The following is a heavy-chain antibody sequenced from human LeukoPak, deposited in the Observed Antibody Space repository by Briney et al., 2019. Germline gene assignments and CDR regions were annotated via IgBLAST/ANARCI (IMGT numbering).Heavy chain of an antibody. V-gene: IGHV3-48*03. CDR1: GFTFSSYE. Sequence: GRSLRLSCAASGFTFSSYEMNWVRQAPGKGLGWVSYISSSGSTIYYADSVKGRFTISRDNAKNSLYLQMTSLRAEDTSVYYCASTTPRTQFAFDIWGQGTMVTVSS. CDR3: ASTTPRTQFAFDI. D-gene: IGHD1-26*01. CDR2: ISSSGSTI. J-gene: IGHJ3*02.